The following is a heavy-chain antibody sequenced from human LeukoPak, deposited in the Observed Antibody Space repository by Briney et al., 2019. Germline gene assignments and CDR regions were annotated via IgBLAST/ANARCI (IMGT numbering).Heavy chain of an antibody. CDR3: ASYSSGYYYGY. CDR2: IYYSGST. Sequence: SQTLSLTCTVSGGSISSGDYYWSWIRQPPGKGLEWIGYIYYSGSTYYDPSLKSRVTISVDTSKNQFSLKLSSVTAADTAVYYCASYSSGYYYGYWGQGTLVTVSS. V-gene: IGHV4-30-4*08. D-gene: IGHD3-22*01. CDR1: GGSISSGDYY. J-gene: IGHJ4*02.